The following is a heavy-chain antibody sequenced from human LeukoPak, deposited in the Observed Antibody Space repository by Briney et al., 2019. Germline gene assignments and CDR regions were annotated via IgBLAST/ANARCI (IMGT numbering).Heavy chain of an antibody. CDR2: ISAYNGNT. V-gene: IGHV1-18*01. J-gene: IGHJ3*02. CDR3: ARRGRGSGRHAFDI. D-gene: IGHD3-10*01. Sequence: GASVKVSCTASGYTFTSYGISWVRQAPGQGLEWMGWISAYNGNTNYAQKLQGRVTMTTDKSTRTDYMELRSLRSDDTAVYYCARRGRGSGRHAFDIWGQGTMVTVS. CDR1: GYTFTSYG.